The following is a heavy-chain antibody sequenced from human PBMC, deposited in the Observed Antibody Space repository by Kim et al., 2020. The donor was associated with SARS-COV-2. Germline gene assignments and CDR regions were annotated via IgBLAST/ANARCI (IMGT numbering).Heavy chain of an antibody. D-gene: IGHD3-10*01. Sequence: ASVKVSCKASGYTFTGYYMHWVRQAPGQGLEWMGRINPNSGGTNYAQKFQGRVTMTRDTSISTAYMELSRLRSDDTAVYYCARDATGELRPGFDYWGQGTLVTVSS. V-gene: IGHV1-2*06. CDR2: INPNSGGT. J-gene: IGHJ4*02. CDR1: GYTFTGYY. CDR3: ARDATGELRPGFDY.